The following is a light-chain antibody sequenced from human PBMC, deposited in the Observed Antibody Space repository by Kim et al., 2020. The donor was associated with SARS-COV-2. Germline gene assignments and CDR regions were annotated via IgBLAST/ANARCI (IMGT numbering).Light chain of an antibody. J-gene: IGLJ3*02. V-gene: IGLV2-18*02. CDR3: SSSTSSGTWV. Sequence: GQSVTISCTGTSSDVGSYNRVSWYQQPPGTAPKLMIYEVNNRPSGVPDRFSGSKSGNTASLTITGLQAEDEADYYCSSSTSSGTWVFGEGTQLTVL. CDR2: EVN. CDR1: SSDVGSYNR.